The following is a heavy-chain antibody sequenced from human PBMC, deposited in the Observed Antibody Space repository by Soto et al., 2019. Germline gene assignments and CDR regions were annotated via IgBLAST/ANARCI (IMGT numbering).Heavy chain of an antibody. CDR1: GGTFSSYT. Sequence: GASVKVSCKASGGTFSSYTISWVRQAPGQGLEWMGRIIPILGIANYAQKFQGRVTITADKSTSTAYMELSSLRSEDTAVYYCATLSPVLRYFDWSPVAFYIWGQGTMVPVSS. D-gene: IGHD3-9*01. V-gene: IGHV1-69*02. J-gene: IGHJ3*02. CDR3: ATLSPVLRYFDWSPVAFYI. CDR2: IIPILGIA.